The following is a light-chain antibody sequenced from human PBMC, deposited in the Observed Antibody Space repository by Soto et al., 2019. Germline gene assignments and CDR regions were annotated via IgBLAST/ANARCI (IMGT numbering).Light chain of an antibody. Sequence: EIVLTQSPGTLSLSPGERATLSCRASQSISSNYLAWYQQKPGQAPRLLIYGASSRATGIPDRFSGSGSGTDFTLTISRLEPEDFVVYYCQQYGSSPSTVGQGTRLEIK. V-gene: IGKV3-20*01. CDR2: GAS. J-gene: IGKJ5*01. CDR1: QSISSNY. CDR3: QQYGSSPST.